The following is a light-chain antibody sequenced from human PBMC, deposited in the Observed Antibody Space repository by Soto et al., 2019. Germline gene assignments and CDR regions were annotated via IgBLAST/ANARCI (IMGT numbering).Light chain of an antibody. V-gene: IGKV3-11*01. J-gene: IGKJ5*01. CDR2: DAS. CDR3: QQRNNWPPIT. Sequence: ELVLTQSPATLSLSPGERATLSCRASQSVSSYLAWYQQKPGQAPRLLIYDASNRATGIPARFSGSGSGTDFTLTITSLEPEDFAVYYCQQRNNWPPITFGQGTRLEIK. CDR1: QSVSSY.